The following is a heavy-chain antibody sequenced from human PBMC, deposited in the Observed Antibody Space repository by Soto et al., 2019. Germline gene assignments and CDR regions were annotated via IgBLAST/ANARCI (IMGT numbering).Heavy chain of an antibody. J-gene: IGHJ4*02. V-gene: IGHV1-46*01. CDR3: ARGYYDFWSGSLYHPMGVIPY. CDR2: INPSGGST. CDR1: GYTFTSYY. D-gene: IGHD3-3*01. Sequence: GASVKVSCKASGYTFTSYYMHWVRQAPGQGLEWMGIINPSGGSTSYAQKFQGRVTMTRDTSTSTVYMELSSLRSEDTAVYYCARGYYDFWSGSLYHPMGVIPYWGQGTLVTVSS.